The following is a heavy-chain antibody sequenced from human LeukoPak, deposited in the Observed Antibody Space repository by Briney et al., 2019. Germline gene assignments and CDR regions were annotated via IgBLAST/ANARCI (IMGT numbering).Heavy chain of an antibody. Sequence: GESLKISCKGSGYSLTSYWIGWVRQMPGKGLEWMGIIYPGDSDTRYSPSFQGQVTISADKSISTAYLQWSSLKASDTAMYYCARLPGYCSGGSCYILSHDFDYWGQGTLVTVSS. CDR2: IYPGDSDT. CDR1: GYSLTSYW. J-gene: IGHJ4*02. CDR3: ARLPGYCSGGSCYILSHDFDY. V-gene: IGHV5-51*01. D-gene: IGHD2-15*01.